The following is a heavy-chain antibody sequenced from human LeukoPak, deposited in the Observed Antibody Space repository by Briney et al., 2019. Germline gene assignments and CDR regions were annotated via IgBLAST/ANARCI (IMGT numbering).Heavy chain of an antibody. J-gene: IGHJ4*02. CDR2: ISGSGGST. V-gene: IGHV3-23*01. CDR3: AKGPGYSYGYYFDY. Sequence: PGGSLRLSCAASGFTFSSYAMSWVRQAPGKGLEWVSTISGSGGSTYCADSVKGRFTISRDNSKNTLYLQMNSLRAEDAAVYYCAKGPGYSYGYYFDYWGQGTLVTVSS. CDR1: GFTFSSYA. D-gene: IGHD5-18*01.